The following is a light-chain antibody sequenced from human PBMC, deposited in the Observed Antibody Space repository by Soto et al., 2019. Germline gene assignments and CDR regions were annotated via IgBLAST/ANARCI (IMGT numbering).Light chain of an antibody. CDR3: QQCDNWPRGGLT. V-gene: IGKV3-15*01. CDR2: HVS. J-gene: IGKJ4*01. CDR1: QSVSSN. Sequence: EIVMTQSPATLSVSPGERATLSCRASQSVSSNLAWYQQKPGQAPRLLMYHVSTRATGIPARFSGSGSGTEFTLNISSLQSEDFAVYYCQQCDNWPRGGLTFGGGTKVEIK.